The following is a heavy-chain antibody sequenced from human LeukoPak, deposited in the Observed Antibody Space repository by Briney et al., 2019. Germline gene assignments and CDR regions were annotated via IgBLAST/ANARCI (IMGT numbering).Heavy chain of an antibody. CDR2: IIPIFGTA. CDR1: GYTFTSYA. CDR3: AREKVTMVRGVIRRTRFDP. Sequence: SVKVSCKASGYTFTSYAISWVRQAPAQGLEWMGGIIPIFGTANYAQKFQGRVTIAADESTSTAYMELSSLRSEDTAVYYCAREKVTMVRGVIRRTRFDPWGQGTLVTVSS. D-gene: IGHD3-10*01. J-gene: IGHJ5*02. V-gene: IGHV1-69*13.